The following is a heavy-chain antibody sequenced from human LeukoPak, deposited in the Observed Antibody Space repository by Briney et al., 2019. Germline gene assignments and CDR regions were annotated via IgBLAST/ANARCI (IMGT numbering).Heavy chain of an antibody. J-gene: IGHJ4*02. CDR2: IGGSDSIV. D-gene: IGHD6-19*01. V-gene: IGHV3-11*01. Sequence: GGSLRLSCVVSEFIVNDYYMSWIRQAPGKGLEWVADIGGSDSIVAYAASARGRFSISRDFAKNSLYLEMNSLRAEDTAVYYCAREMVAGTFDSWGQGALVTVSS. CDR1: EFIVNDYY. CDR3: AREMVAGTFDS.